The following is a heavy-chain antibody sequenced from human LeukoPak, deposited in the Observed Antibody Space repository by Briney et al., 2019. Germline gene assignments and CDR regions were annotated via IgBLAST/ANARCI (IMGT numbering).Heavy chain of an antibody. CDR3: ARGSTTVYYYYGMDV. CDR1: GGTFSSYA. V-gene: IGHV1-69*04. CDR2: IIPILGIA. D-gene: IGHD2-2*01. Sequence: ALVKVSCKASGGTFSSYAISWVRQAPGQGLEWMGRIIPILGIANYAQKFQGRATITADKSTSTAYMELSSLRSEDTAVYYCARGSTTVYYYYGMDVWGQGTTVTVSS. J-gene: IGHJ6*02.